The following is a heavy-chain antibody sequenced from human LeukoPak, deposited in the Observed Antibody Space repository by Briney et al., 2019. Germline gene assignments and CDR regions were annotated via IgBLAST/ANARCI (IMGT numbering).Heavy chain of an antibody. CDR1: GFTFATYW. J-gene: IGHJ4*02. Sequence: GESLKISCKGSGFTFATYWIGWVRQMPGKGLEWMGIIYPGDSDSRYSPSFQGQVTISADKSISTTYLQWSSLKASDTAMYYCARHTRASGSYYVDYWGQGTLVTVSS. V-gene: IGHV5-51*01. CDR3: ARHTRASGSYYVDY. CDR2: IYPGDSDS. D-gene: IGHD3-10*01.